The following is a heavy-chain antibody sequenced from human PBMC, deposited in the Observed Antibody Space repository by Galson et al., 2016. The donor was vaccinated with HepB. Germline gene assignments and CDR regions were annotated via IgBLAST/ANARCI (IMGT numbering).Heavy chain of an antibody. CDR1: GASISNTTYY. CDR3: ATPSSNGYCAY. J-gene: IGHJ4*02. D-gene: IGHD5-18*01. V-gene: IGHV4-39*07. CDR2: IYYSGRS. Sequence: LSLTCTVSGASISNTTYYWGWIRQPPGRGLEWIGNIYYSGRSYCNPSHQSRVTISVDRSKNQFSLKLSAMTAADTAIYFCATPSSNGYCAYWGQGTLLTGSS.